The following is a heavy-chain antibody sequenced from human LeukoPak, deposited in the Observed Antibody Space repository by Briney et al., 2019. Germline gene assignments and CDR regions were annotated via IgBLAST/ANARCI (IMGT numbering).Heavy chain of an antibody. J-gene: IGHJ4*02. CDR3: ARATWGSYFDY. V-gene: IGHV3-74*01. CDR1: GFTFSGYW. CDR2: INSDGSST. Sequence: GGSLRVSCAASGFTFSGYWMHWVRQAPGKGLVWVSRINSDGSSTSYAASVKGRFTISRDNAKKTLYLQMNSLRAEDTAVYYCARATWGSYFDYWGQGTLVTVSS. D-gene: IGHD3-16*01.